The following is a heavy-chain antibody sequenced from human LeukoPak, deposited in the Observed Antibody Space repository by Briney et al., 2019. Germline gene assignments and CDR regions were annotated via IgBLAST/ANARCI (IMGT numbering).Heavy chain of an antibody. CDR1: GRSFSGYY. CDR3: ARAVIVVAAATQRNWFDP. D-gene: IGHD2-15*01. Sequence: SETLSLACAVYGRSFSGYYWTWIRQTPGKGLEWIGEINHSGITDYNPSLRSRVTISVDTSKNQFSLKLSSVTAADTAIYYCARAVIVVAAATQRNWFDPWGQGTLVTVSS. CDR2: INHSGIT. J-gene: IGHJ5*02. V-gene: IGHV4-34*01.